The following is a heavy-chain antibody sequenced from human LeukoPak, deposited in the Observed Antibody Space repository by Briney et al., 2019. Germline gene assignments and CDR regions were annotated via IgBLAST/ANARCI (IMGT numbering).Heavy chain of an antibody. Sequence: GGSLRLSCAASEFSFSTYLMSWVRQAPGKGLEWVANIKEDGTEKYYVGSVKGRFTISRDNAKKSLSLQMNSLRDDDTAVYFCARSPAGDAWPPAYYMDVWGKGTTVTVSS. D-gene: IGHD3-10*01. CDR3: ARSPAGDAWPPAYYMDV. CDR1: EFSFSTYL. CDR2: IKEDGTEK. J-gene: IGHJ6*03. V-gene: IGHV3-7*01.